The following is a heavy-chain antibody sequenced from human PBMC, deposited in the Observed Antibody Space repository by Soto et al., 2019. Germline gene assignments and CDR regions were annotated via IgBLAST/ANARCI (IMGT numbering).Heavy chain of an antibody. J-gene: IGHJ3*01. CDR3: AKDTVGGYSFWSGYYSDGLDV. CDR2: ISGNGAGT. D-gene: IGHD3-3*01. V-gene: IGHV3-23*01. Sequence: EVKLLESGGGLAQPGGSLRLSCVGSGFTFDSYAISWVRQAPGKGVQWISAISGNGAGTDYAHSVKRRFTISSDNSKNTVHLQMNSLRAEDTALYYCAKDTVGGYSFWSGYYSDGLDVWGQGTMVTVSS. CDR1: GFTFDSYA.